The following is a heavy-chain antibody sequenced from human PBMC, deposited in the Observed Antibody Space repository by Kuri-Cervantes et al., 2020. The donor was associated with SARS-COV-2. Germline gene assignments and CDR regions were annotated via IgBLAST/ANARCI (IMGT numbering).Heavy chain of an antibody. D-gene: IGHD3-3*01. J-gene: IGHJ3*02. CDR2: IYTSGST. CDR3: ARALPHLEWLFNDAFDI. V-gene: IGHV4-4*07. Sequence: SETLSLTCTVSGGSISSYYWSWIRQPAGKGLEWIGRIYTSGSTNYNPSLKSRVTVSVDTSKNQFSLKLSSVTAADTAVYYCARALPHLEWLFNDAFDIWGQGTMVTVSS. CDR1: GGSISSYY.